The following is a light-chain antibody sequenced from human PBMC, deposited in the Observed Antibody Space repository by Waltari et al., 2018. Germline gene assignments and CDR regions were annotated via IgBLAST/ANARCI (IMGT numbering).Light chain of an antibody. CDR1: QGISSY. Sequence: AIRITQSPSSLSASTGDRVTITCRASQGISSYLAWYQQKPGKAPNLLIYAASTLQSGVPSRFSGSGSGTDFTLTINCLQSEDFATYYCHQYYSYLTFGQGTKLEIK. CDR2: AAS. J-gene: IGKJ2*01. V-gene: IGKV1-8*01. CDR3: HQYYSYLT.